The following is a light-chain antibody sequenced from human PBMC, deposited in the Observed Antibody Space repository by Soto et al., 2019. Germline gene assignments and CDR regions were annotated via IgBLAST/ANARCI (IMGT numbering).Light chain of an antibody. Sequence: DIQLTQSQASLSASVGDSVTITCRASQTISSYLNWYQQKPGKAPKLLLSAASNLLIGVPSRFSGSGSGTDFTLTITSLQHEDFATYYCQQSYSPARTFGHGTKVEFK. CDR3: QQSYSPART. J-gene: IGKJ1*01. CDR1: QTISSY. CDR2: AAS. V-gene: IGKV1-39*01.